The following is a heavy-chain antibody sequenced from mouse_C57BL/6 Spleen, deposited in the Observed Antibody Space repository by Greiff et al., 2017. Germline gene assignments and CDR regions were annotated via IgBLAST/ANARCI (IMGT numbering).Heavy chain of an antibody. V-gene: IGHV1-52*01. CDR3: ASGDFITTVVARYFDY. D-gene: IGHD1-1*01. Sequence: VQLQQPGAELVRPGSSVKLSCKASGYTFTSYWMHWVKQRPIQGLEWIGNIDPSDSETHYNQKFKDKATLTVDKSSSTAYMQLSSLTSEDSAVYYCASGDFITTVVARYFDYWGQGTTLTVSS. CDR1: GYTFTSYW. CDR2: IDPSDSET. J-gene: IGHJ2*01.